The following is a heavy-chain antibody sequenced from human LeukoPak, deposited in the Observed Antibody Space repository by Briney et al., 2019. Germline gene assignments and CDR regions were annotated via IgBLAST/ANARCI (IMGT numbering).Heavy chain of an antibody. J-gene: IGHJ4*02. V-gene: IGHV4-30-4*07. CDR3: ARAVGGDGSGSL. CDR2: IYYSGST. CDR1: GGSISSGGYS. D-gene: IGHD3-10*01. Sequence: SETLSLTCAVSGGSISSGGYSWSWIQQPPGKGLEWIGYIYYSGSTYYNPSLKSRVTISVDTSKNQFSLKLSSVTAADTAVYYCARAVGGDGSGSLWGPGTLVTVSS.